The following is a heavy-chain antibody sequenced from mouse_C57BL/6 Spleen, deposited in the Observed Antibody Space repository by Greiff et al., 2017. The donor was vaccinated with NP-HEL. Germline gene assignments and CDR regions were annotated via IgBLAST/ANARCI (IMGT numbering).Heavy chain of an antibody. Sequence: VQLQQSGAELVRPGASVKLSCTASGFNIKDDYMHWVKQRPEQGLEWIGWIDPENGDTEYASKFQGKATITADTSSNTAYLQLSSLTSEDTAVYYCTVITTVVAPCAYWGQGTLVTVSA. D-gene: IGHD1-1*01. J-gene: IGHJ3*01. V-gene: IGHV14-4*01. CDR3: TVITTVVAPCAY. CDR1: GFNIKDDY. CDR2: IDPENGDT.